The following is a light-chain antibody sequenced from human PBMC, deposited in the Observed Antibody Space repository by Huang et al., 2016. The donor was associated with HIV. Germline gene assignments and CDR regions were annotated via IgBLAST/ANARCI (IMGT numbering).Light chain of an antibody. CDR2: GSS. Sequence: EIVLTQSPGTLSLSPGERATLSCRASQSVGRYLAWYQQRPGQSPRLLIYGSSSRATGTPDRFSGSGSETDFTLTISRLEPEDFAVYYCQQYGNSLNTFGPLYTFGQGTKLEIK. V-gene: IGKV3-20*01. CDR3: QQYGNSLNTFGPLYT. J-gene: IGKJ2*01. CDR1: QSVGRY.